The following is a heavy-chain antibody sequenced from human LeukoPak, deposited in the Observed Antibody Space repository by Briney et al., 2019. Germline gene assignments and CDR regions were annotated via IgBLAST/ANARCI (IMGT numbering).Heavy chain of an antibody. CDR3: ARVGYGSSWFFFNF. D-gene: IGHD6-13*01. J-gene: IGHJ4*02. CDR1: GISFSSYG. CDR2: LSSTGTT. V-gene: IGHV3-23*01. Sequence: GGSLRLSCAASGISFSSYGMSWVRQAPGKGLEWVSTLSSTGTTFYAGSVEGRFTISRANSENTLYLQMDSLRAADTALYYCARVGYGSSWFFFNFWGQGTLVTVSS.